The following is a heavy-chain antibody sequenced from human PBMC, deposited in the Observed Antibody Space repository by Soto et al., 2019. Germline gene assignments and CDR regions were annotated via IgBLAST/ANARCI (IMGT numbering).Heavy chain of an antibody. V-gene: IGHV4-39*01. CDR1: GGSISSSSYY. CDR3: ARRRVEAGGDY. J-gene: IGHJ4*02. Sequence: QLQLQESGPGLVKPSETLSLTCTVSGGSISSSSYYWGWIRQPPGKGLEWIGSIYYSGSTYYNPSLKSRVTISVDTSKNQFPLKLSSVTAADTAVYYCARRRVEAGGDYWGQGTLVTVSS. D-gene: IGHD3-16*01. CDR2: IYYSGST.